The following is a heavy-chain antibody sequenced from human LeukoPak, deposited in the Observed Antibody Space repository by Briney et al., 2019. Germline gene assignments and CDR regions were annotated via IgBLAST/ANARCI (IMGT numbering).Heavy chain of an antibody. CDR3: ARDSGRVVPAAD. CDR1: GGTFSSYA. D-gene: IGHD2-2*01. Sequence: ASVKVSCKASGGTFSSYAISWVRQAPGQGLEWMGGIIPIFGTANYAQKFQGRVTITTDESTSTAYMELSSLRSEDTAVYYCARDSGRVVPAADWGQGTLVTVSS. CDR2: IIPIFGTA. V-gene: IGHV1-69*05. J-gene: IGHJ4*02.